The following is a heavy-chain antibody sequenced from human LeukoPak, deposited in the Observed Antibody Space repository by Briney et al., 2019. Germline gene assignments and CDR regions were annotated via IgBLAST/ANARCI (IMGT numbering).Heavy chain of an antibody. CDR3: ARHYCSGGSCYLGFDY. Sequence: SETLSLTCTVSGGSISTYYWSWIRQPPGKGLEWIGYYSGNTNHNPSLKSRVTISVDTSKNQFSLKLSSVTAADTALYYCARHYCSGGSCYLGFDYWGQGTLVTVSS. D-gene: IGHD2-15*01. J-gene: IGHJ4*02. CDR2: YSGNT. V-gene: IGHV4-59*01. CDR1: GGSISTYY.